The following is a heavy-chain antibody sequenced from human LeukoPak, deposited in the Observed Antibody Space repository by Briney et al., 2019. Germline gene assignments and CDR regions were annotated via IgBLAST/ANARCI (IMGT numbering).Heavy chain of an antibody. J-gene: IGHJ1*01. CDR3: ARAEVTSEYFQH. D-gene: IGHD2-21*02. CDR2: IYTSGST. V-gene: IGHV4-61*02. CDR1: GGSISSGSYY. Sequence: PSETLSLTCTVSGGSISSGSYYWSWIRQPAGKGLEWIGRIYTSGSTNYNPSLKNRVTISVDTSKNQFSLKLSSVTAADTAVYYCARAEVTSEYFQHWGQGTLVTVSS.